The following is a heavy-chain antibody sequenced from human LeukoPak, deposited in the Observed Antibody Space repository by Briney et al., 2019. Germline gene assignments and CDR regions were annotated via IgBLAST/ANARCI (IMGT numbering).Heavy chain of an antibody. Sequence: PSETLSLTCTVSGGSISNYYWNWIRQPPGKGLEWIGYIYYTGSTNYNPSLKSRVTMSVDTSKNQFSLKLISVTAADTAVYYCARGVGSGYTDYWGQGALVTVSS. D-gene: IGHD3-22*01. CDR1: GGSISNYY. CDR2: IYYTGST. V-gene: IGHV4-59*01. CDR3: ARGVGSGYTDY. J-gene: IGHJ4*02.